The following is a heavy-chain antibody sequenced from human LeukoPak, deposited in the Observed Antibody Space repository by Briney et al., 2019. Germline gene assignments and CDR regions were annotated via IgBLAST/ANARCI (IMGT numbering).Heavy chain of an antibody. V-gene: IGHV3-30*18. D-gene: IGHD1-7*01. CDR1: GFTFSSYG. J-gene: IGHJ4*02. CDR3: AKKSSYYFDY. Sequence: GGSLRLSCAASGFTFSSYGMHWVRQAPGKGLEWVAVISYDGSNKYFADSVKGRFTISRDNSKNTLYLQMNSLRAEDTAVYYCAKKSSYYFDYWGQGTLVTVSS. CDR2: ISYDGSNK.